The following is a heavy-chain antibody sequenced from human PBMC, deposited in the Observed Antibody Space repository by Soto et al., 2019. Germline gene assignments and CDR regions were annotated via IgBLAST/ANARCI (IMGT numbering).Heavy chain of an antibody. CDR2: INHRGRS. D-gene: IGHD1-7*01. J-gene: IGHJ6*04. Sequence: SETLSRTCSVNAGALSSYYWSWIRQSPGNGLPWIGQINHRGRSDYNTSLQSRVPISREACKSYVTLELTSVTAADTPAYYSARSDNRNSLYGVDVWR. CDR1: AGALSSYY. V-gene: IGHV4-34*01. CDR3: ARSDNRNSLYGVDV.